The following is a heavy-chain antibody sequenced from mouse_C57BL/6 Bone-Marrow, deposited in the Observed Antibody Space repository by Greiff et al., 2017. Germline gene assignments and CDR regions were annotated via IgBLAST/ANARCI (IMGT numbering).Heavy chain of an antibody. CDR3: ARGNYFYWYFAV. D-gene: IGHD2-1*01. J-gene: IGHJ1*03. CDR1: GYTFTSYW. Sequence: VQLEQPGAELVKPGASVKLSCTASGYTFTSYWMHWVMQRPGRGLVWIGRYDPNSGGTKYNDKLKSKATLTVDKPSSTVYMQLSSLTSEDSAIYYCARGNYFYWYFAVGGTGTAVTVTS. V-gene: IGHV1-72*01. CDR2: YDPNSGGT.